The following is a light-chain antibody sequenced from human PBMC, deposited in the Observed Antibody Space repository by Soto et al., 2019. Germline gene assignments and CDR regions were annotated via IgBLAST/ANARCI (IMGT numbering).Light chain of an antibody. CDR2: GAS. Sequence: IVLTQSPASRSLSPGERASLSWRASQSVSSNLAWYQQKPGQAPRLLIYGASTRATGIPARFSGSESGTDGTLTISSLEQEDGTLYYCQQRSNWTITFGQGTRLEIK. V-gene: IGKV3D-11*03. CDR3: QQRSNWTIT. CDR1: QSVSSN. J-gene: IGKJ5*01.